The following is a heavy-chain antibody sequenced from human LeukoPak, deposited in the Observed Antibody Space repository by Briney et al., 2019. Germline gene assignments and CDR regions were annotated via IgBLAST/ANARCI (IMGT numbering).Heavy chain of an antibody. CDR1: GYTFTGYY. CDR2: INPNSGGT. V-gene: IGHV1-2*02. CDR3: ARAPRHNWFDP. J-gene: IGHJ5*02. Sequence: ASVKVSCKASGYTFTGYYMHWVRQAPGQGLEWMGWINPNSGGTTYAQKFQGRVTMTRDTSISTAYMELSRLRSDDTAVYYCARAPRHNWFDPWGQGTLVTVPS.